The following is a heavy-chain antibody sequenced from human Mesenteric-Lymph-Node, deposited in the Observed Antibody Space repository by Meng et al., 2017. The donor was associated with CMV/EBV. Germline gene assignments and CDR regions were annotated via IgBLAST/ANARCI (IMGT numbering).Heavy chain of an antibody. CDR3: AVRGGCSGTTCNNWFDP. J-gene: IGHJ5*02. CDR1: GGSISSSSYY. V-gene: IGHV4-39*01. Sequence: SETLSLTCTVSGGSISSSSYYWGWIRQPPGKGLEWIGSIYYSGSTYYNPSLKSRVTISVDTSKNQFSLKLSSVTAADTAVYYCAVRGGCSGTTCNNWFDPWGQGTLVTVSS. CDR2: IYYSGST. D-gene: IGHD2-2*01.